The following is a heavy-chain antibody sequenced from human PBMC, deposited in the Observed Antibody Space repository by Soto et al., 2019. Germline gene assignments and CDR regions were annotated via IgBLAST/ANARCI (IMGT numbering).Heavy chain of an antibody. V-gene: IGHV4-34*01. J-gene: IGHJ4*02. D-gene: IGHD3-3*02. CDR2: INHSGST. CDR1: GGSFSGYY. CDR3: ASFGYIFEPSYYFDY. Sequence: QVQLQQWGAGLLKPSETLSLTCAVYGGSFSGYYWSWIRQPPGKGLEWIGEINHSGSTNYNPSLKRRVTISVDTSKNQFSLKLSSVTAADTAVYYCASFGYIFEPSYYFDYWGQGTLVTVSS.